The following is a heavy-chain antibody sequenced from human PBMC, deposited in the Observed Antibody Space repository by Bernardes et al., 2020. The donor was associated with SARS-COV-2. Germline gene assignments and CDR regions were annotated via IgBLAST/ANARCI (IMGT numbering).Heavy chain of an antibody. Sequence: LRLSCAASGFTFRNFAISWVRQAPGPGLEWVSSLSATGITPYYADSVEGRFSISRDNSKNTVYLQMGSLRAEDTAVYYCAKDRGDSNTFFDHWGQGALVTVAS. J-gene: IGHJ5*02. V-gene: IGHV3-23*01. CDR1: GFTFRNFA. D-gene: IGHD3-10*01. CDR3: AKDRGDSNTFFDH. CDR2: LSATGITP.